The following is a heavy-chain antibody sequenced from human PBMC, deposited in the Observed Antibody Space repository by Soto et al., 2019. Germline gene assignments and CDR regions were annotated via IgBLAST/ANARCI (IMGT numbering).Heavy chain of an antibody. CDR2: IYYSGTN. Sequence: QVQLQESGPGLVKPSETLSLTCTVSGGSISSYYWSWIRQPPGKGLEWIGYIYYSGTNNYNPSLKSRVTISVDTSKNQFSLKLSSVTAADTAVYYCAGRYCRGGSCQGDYWGQGTLVTVSS. J-gene: IGHJ4*02. V-gene: IGHV4-59*01. D-gene: IGHD2-15*01. CDR1: GGSISSYY. CDR3: AGRYCRGGSCQGDY.